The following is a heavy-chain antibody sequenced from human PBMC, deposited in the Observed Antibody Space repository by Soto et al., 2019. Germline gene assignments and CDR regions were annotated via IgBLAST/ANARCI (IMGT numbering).Heavy chain of an antibody. CDR3: ARTYTAGNQIGQGRDAFDI. V-gene: IGHV4-38-2*02. CDR1: GFSISSGHY. D-gene: IGHD3-16*01. Sequence: PSETLSLTCTVSGFSISSGHYWGWIRQSPGKGLEWIGVIHHSGSTRYNPSLRSRISMSMEASRNQFSLNLDSVTAPDTALYFRARTYTAGNQIGQGRDAFDIWGQGTVVTVSS. CDR2: IHHSGST. J-gene: IGHJ3*02.